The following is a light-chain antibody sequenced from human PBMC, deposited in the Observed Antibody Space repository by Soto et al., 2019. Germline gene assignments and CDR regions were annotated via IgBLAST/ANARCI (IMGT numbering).Light chain of an antibody. J-gene: IGKJ1*01. CDR1: QSISTS. CDR2: DVS. Sequence: DIQMTQSPSTLSASVGDRLTITCRASQSISTSLAWYQKKVGKAPHILIYDVSTLESGVPSRFRGNGSGTDCSLTIGRLQPDDFSTYYCQSYDTSSWTFGQGTKVDIK. V-gene: IGKV1-5*01. CDR3: QSYDTSSWT.